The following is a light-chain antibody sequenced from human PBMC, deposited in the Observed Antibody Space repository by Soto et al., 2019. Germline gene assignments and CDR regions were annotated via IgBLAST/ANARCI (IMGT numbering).Light chain of an antibody. CDR2: DAS. V-gene: IGKV1-5*01. Sequence: DIQMTQSPSTLSASVGDRVTITCRASQSISSWLAWYQQKPGKAPKLLIYDASSLESGVPSRFSGSGSGTASTLTLSSLQPDEFATYYCQQYNSYPWTFGQGTKVEIK. J-gene: IGKJ1*01. CDR1: QSISSW. CDR3: QQYNSYPWT.